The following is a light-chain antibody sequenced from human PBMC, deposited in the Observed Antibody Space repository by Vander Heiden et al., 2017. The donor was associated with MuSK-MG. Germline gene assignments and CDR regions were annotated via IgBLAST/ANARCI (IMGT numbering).Light chain of an antibody. Sequence: DIQMTQSPSSLSASVGDRVTITCRASQGISNYLAWYKQKPGKVPKLLIYAASTLQSGVPSRFSGSGSGTDFTLTISSLQPEDVATYYCQKYNSPPPFTFGHGTKVDIK. CDR2: AAS. J-gene: IGKJ3*01. CDR3: QKYNSPPPFT. V-gene: IGKV1-27*01. CDR1: QGISNY.